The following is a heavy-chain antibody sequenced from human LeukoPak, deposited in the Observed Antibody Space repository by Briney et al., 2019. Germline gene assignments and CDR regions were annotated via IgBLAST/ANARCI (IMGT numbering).Heavy chain of an antibody. CDR1: GYSISSGYY. V-gene: IGHV4-38-2*02. CDR3: ARAQGYYFDY. J-gene: IGHJ4*02. CDR2: IYHSGST. Sequence: SETLSLTCTVPGYSISSGYYWGWIRQPPGKGLEWIGSIYHSGSTYYNPSLKSRVTISVDTSKNQFSLKLSSVTAADTAVYFCARAQGYYFDYWGQGTLVTVSS.